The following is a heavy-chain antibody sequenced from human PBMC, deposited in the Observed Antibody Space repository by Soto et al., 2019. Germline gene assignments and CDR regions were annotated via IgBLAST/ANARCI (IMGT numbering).Heavy chain of an antibody. CDR3: ARELVRSYYFDY. V-gene: IGHV3-21*01. CDR2: ISSSSSYI. CDR1: GFTFSSYS. Sequence: EVQLVESGGGLVKPGGSLRLSCAASGFTFSSYSMNWVRQAPGKGLEWVSSISSSSSYIYYADSVKGRFTISRDNAENSLDLQMHSLRAEDTAVYYCARELVRSYYFDYWGQGTLVTVSS. D-gene: IGHD2-15*01. J-gene: IGHJ4*02.